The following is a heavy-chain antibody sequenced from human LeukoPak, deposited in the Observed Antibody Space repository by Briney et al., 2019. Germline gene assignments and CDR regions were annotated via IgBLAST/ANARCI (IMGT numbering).Heavy chain of an antibody. J-gene: IGHJ4*02. CDR3: ARGGPYDSSGYYQLDY. CDR2: INHSGST. Sequence: SSETLSLTCAVYGGSFSGYYWSWIRQPPGKGLEWIGEINHSGSTNYNPSLKSRVTISVDTSKNQFSLKLSSVTAADTAVYYCARGGPYDSSGYYQLDYWGQGTLVTVST. V-gene: IGHV4-34*01. D-gene: IGHD3-22*01. CDR1: GGSFSGYY.